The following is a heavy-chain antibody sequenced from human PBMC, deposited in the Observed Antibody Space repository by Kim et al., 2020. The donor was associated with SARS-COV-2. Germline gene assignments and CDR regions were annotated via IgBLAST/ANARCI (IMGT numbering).Heavy chain of an antibody. V-gene: IGHV3-11*06. D-gene: IGHD3-9*01. J-gene: IGHJ4*02. Sequence: GRLPISRDNAKNSLYLQMNSLRAEDTAVYYCARALAYYDILTGYYPYYFDYWGQGTLVTVSS. CDR3: ARALAYYDILTGYYPYYFDY.